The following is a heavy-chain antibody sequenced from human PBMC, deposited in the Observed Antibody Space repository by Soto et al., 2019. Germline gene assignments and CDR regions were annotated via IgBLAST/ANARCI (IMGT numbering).Heavy chain of an antibody. D-gene: IGHD3-22*01. CDR2: FYKSGTT. CDR3: ARTYDNSGPNSGGYAFDI. J-gene: IGHJ3*02. Sequence: QVQLQESGPGLVKPSETLSFTCTVSGDSINSYYWSWIRQPPGKGLEWIAYFYKSGTTNYNPSLKSRVTISVDTSKYQFSLKLSSVTAADTAVYYCARTYDNSGPNSGGYAFDIWGQGTMLTVSS. CDR1: GDSINSYY. V-gene: IGHV4-59*01.